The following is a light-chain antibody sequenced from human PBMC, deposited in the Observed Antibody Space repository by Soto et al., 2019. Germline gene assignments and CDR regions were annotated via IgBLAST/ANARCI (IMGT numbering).Light chain of an antibody. J-gene: IGKJ2*01. Sequence: DIQMTQSPSSLSASVGDRVTITCQASQDISNYLNWYQQKPGKATKLLIYDASNLETGVPSRFSGSGSGTHFTFTISSLQPEDIATYYCQQYDNLSPYTFGQGTKLEIK. V-gene: IGKV1-33*01. CDR1: QDISNY. CDR2: DAS. CDR3: QQYDNLSPYT.